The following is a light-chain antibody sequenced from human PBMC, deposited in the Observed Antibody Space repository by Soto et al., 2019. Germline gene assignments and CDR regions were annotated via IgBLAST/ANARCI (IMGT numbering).Light chain of an antibody. J-gene: IGKJ4*01. CDR2: YAS. V-gene: IGKV1-33*01. CDR3: QKFDLFPLT. Sequence: DIQMTQSPSSLSASVGDRVVITCQASQDINNYLNWYQQKLGKAPKLLIYYASNLEPGVTSRFSGRGSVTHFTFTISSLQPDDYATYYCQKFDLFPLTFGGGTKVEIK. CDR1: QDINNY.